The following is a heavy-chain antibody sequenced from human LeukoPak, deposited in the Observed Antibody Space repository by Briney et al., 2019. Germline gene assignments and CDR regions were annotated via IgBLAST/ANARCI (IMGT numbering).Heavy chain of an antibody. CDR1: VYTFTSYY. V-gene: IGHV1-46*01. Sequence: GASVKVSCKASVYTFTSYYMHWVRQAPGQGREWMGIINPSGGSTSYAQKFQGRVTMTRDMSTSTVYMELSSLRSEDTAVYYCARGLTAWFGFDYWGQGTLVTVSS. CDR2: INPSGGST. D-gene: IGHD3-10*01. J-gene: IGHJ4*02. CDR3: ARGLTAWFGFDY.